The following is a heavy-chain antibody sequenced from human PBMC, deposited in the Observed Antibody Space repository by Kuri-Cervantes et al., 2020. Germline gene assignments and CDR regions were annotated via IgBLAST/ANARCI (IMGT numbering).Heavy chain of an antibody. CDR1: GFTFSSYW. Sequence: GGSLRLSCGASGFTFSSYWMSWVRQAPGKGLEWVSGINWNGGSTGYADSVKGRFTISRDNAKNSLYLQMNSLRAEDTALYHCARDLNGDIENWFDPWGQGTLVTVSS. D-gene: IGHD3-9*01. CDR2: INWNGGST. J-gene: IGHJ5*02. CDR3: ARDLNGDIENWFDP. V-gene: IGHV3-20*01.